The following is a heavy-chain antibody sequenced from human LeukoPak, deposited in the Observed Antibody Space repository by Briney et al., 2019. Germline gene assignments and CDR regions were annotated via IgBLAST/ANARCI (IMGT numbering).Heavy chain of an antibody. J-gene: IGHJ3*02. CDR1: GNSISSGDNY. D-gene: IGHD6-13*01. V-gene: IGHV4-61*02. Sequence: SPSQTLSLTCTVSGNSISSGDNYWSWIRQPAGKGLEWIGRIYTSGSTNYNPSLKSRVTISVDTSKNQFSLKLSSVTAADTAVYYCAREQQQLVHGDAFDIWGQGTMVTVSS. CDR2: IYTSGST. CDR3: AREQQQLVHGDAFDI.